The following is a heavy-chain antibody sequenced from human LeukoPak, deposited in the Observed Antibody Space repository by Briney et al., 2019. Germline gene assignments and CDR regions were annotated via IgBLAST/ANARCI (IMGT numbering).Heavy chain of an antibody. CDR2: FIPIFGTA. J-gene: IGHJ4*02. CDR1: GGTFSSYA. D-gene: IGHD3-3*01. Sequence: ASVKVSCKASGGTFSSYAISWLRQAPGQGLEWMGGFIPIFGTANYAQKFQGRVTITTDESTSTAYMELSSLRSEDTAVYYCATRTYYDFWSGYYGLDYWGQGTLVTVSS. V-gene: IGHV1-69*05. CDR3: ATRTYYDFWSGYYGLDY.